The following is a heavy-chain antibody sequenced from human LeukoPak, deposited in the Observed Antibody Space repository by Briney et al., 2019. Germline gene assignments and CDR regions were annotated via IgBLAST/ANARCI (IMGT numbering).Heavy chain of an antibody. D-gene: IGHD6-19*01. CDR3: AKDSNGWYQRGSNYFDY. V-gene: IGHV3-23*01. CDR2: ISDSGSST. J-gene: IGHJ4*02. Sequence: GGSLRLSCAASGFTFTSYAMNWVRQAPGKGLERVSTISDSGSSTYYVDSVKGRFTISRDNSKNTLYLQMNSLRAEDTAEYYCAKDSNGWYQRGSNYFDYWGQGTLVTVSS. CDR1: GFTFTSYA.